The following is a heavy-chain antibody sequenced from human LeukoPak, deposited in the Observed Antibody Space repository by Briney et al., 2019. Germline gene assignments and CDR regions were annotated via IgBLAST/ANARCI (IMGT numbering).Heavy chain of an antibody. CDR3: ARYCSSTSCYSLLDY. J-gene: IGHJ4*02. D-gene: IGHD2-2*02. V-gene: IGHV3-30-3*01. CDR2: ISYDGSNK. Sequence: GGSLRLSCAASGFIFKKYWMNWVRQAPGKGLEWVAVISYDGSNKYYADSVKGRFTISRDNSKNTLYLQMNSLRAEDTAVYYCARYCSSTSCYSLLDYWGQGTLVTVSS. CDR1: GFIFKKYW.